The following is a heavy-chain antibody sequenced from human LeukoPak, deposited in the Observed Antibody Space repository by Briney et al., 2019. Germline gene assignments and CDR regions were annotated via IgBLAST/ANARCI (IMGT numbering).Heavy chain of an antibody. Sequence: PSETLSLTYTVSGGSISSGGYSWSWIRQHPGKGLEWIGNIYYSGSTFYNPSLKSRLTISVDTSKNQFSLKLRSVTAADTAVSYCAKYTDYSKYFAVDHWGQGTLVTVSS. CDR3: AKYTDYSKYFAVDH. J-gene: IGHJ4*02. D-gene: IGHD4-4*01. V-gene: IGHV4-31*03. CDR1: GGSISSGGYS. CDR2: IYYSGST.